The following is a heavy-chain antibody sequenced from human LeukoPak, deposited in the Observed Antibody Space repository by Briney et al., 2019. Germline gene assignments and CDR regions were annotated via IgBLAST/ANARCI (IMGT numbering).Heavy chain of an antibody. CDR1: GFTFSNAW. D-gene: IGHD2-21*01. CDR2: IKSKTDGGTT. V-gene: IGHV3-15*01. Sequence: GGSLRLSCAASGFTFSNAWMSWVRQAPGKGLEWVGRIKSKTDGGTTDYAAPVKGRFTISRDDSKNTLYLQMNSLKTEDTAAYYCTTDRSPRGFALDYWGQGTLVTVSS. J-gene: IGHJ4*02. CDR3: TTDRSPRGFALDY.